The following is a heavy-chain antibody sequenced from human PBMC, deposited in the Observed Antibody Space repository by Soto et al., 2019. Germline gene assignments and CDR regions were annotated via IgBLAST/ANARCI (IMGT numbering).Heavy chain of an antibody. Sequence: ASVKVSCKASGYTFTSYYMHWVRQAPGQGLEWMGIINPSGGSTSYAQKFQGRVTMTRDTSTSTVYMELSSLRSEDTAVYYCARVRLYYYGSGSYRNWFDPWGQGTLVTVSS. D-gene: IGHD3-10*01. CDR1: GYTFTSYY. V-gene: IGHV1-46*01. CDR3: ARVRLYYYGSGSYRNWFDP. CDR2: INPSGGST. J-gene: IGHJ5*02.